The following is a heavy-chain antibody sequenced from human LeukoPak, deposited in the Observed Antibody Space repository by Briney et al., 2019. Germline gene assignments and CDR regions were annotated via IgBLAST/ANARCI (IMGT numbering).Heavy chain of an antibody. CDR1: GFTFSTYA. CDR3: AKHRENYFDSCFDVC. CDR2: VSGYGGST. D-gene: IGHD2/OR15-2a*01. J-gene: IGHJ4*02. Sequence: QAGGSLSLSCAVSGFTFSTYAISWVRLPPGQGLEWVSGVSGYGGSTYYANPVNGRLTISTINSTNKLYLQMVSLITEDMAVSYCAKHRENYFDSCFDVCWGQGIVVTVSS. V-gene: IGHV3-23*01.